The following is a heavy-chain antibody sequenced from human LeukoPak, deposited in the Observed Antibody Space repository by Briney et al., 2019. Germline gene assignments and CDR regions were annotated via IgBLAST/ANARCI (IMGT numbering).Heavy chain of an antibody. D-gene: IGHD4-17*01. V-gene: IGHV3-23*01. CDR2: ISGSGGST. CDR1: GFTFSNYA. CDR3: AKGVLTVTLTLLDY. Sequence: QAGGSLRLSCAASGFTFSNYAMSWVRQAPGKGLEWVSGISGSGGSTYYADSVKGRFTISRDNSKNTLYLQMNSLRAEDTAVYFCAKGVLTVTLTLLDYWGQGTLATVSS. J-gene: IGHJ4*02.